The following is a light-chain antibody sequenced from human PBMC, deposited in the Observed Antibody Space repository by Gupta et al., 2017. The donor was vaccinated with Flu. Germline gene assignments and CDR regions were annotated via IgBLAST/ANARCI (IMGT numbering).Light chain of an antibody. J-gene: IGKJ4*01. CDR2: GAS. CDR3: QRYGTSPPLT. CDR1: QYVSNSY. V-gene: IGKV3-20*01. Sequence: EIVLTPSPDTLSLSPGERATLSCRASQYVSNSYLDWYQHKPGQAPRLLIYGASSRATGIPDRFSGSGSGTDFTLTISRLEPEDFAVYYCQRYGTSPPLTFGGGTKVEIK.